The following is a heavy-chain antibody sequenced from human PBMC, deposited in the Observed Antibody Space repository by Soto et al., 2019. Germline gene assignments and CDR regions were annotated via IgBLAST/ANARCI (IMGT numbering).Heavy chain of an antibody. Sequence: SETLSLTCNVSGDSMTKYYWSWIRQPAGKGLEWIGRIYTSGSTNYNPSLKSRVTMSIDTSNNHFSLNLKSVTAADTAVYYCGRTIGAAYYFDFWGQGALVTVSS. D-gene: IGHD6-25*01. J-gene: IGHJ4*02. CDR1: GDSMTKYY. CDR2: IYTSGST. V-gene: IGHV4-4*07. CDR3: GRTIGAAYYFDF.